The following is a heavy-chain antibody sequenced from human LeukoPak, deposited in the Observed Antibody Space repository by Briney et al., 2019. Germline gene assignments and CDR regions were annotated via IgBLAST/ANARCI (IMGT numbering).Heavy chain of an antibody. Sequence: GGSLRLSCAASGFTFSSYAMHWVRQAPGKGLEWVAVISYDGSNKYYADSVKGRFIISRDNSKNTLYLQMNSLRAEDTAVYYCARDVGSGYDYVFSAFDIWGQGTMVTVSS. V-gene: IGHV3-30-3*01. CDR3: ARDVGSGYDYVFSAFDI. D-gene: IGHD5-12*01. J-gene: IGHJ3*02. CDR1: GFTFSSYA. CDR2: ISYDGSNK.